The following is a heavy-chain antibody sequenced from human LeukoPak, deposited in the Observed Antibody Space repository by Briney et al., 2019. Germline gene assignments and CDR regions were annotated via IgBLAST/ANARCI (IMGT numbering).Heavy chain of an antibody. Sequence: PSETLSLTCTVSGGSISSGSYYWSWIRQPAGKGLEWIGRIYTSGSTNYNPSLKSRVTISVDTSKNQFSLKLSSVTAADTAVYYCARDGPRANWGRWFDPWGQGTLVTVSS. D-gene: IGHD7-27*01. J-gene: IGHJ5*02. CDR2: IYTSGST. CDR3: ARDGPRANWGRWFDP. CDR1: GGSISSGSYY. V-gene: IGHV4-61*02.